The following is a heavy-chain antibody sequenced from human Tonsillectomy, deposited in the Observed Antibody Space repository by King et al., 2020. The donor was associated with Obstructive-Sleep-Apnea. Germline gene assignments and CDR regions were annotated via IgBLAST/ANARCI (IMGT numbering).Heavy chain of an antibody. V-gene: IGHV3-9*01. J-gene: IGHJ4*02. CDR2: ISWNSDSI. Sequence: VQLVESGGGLVQPGRSLRLSCAASGFTFADYAMHWVRQAPGKGLEWVSGISWNSDSIDYADFVKGRVTISRDNAKNSLYLQMNSLRAEDTALYYCAKDIGGSSWFYFDYRGQGTLVTVSS. D-gene: IGHD6-13*01. CDR1: GFTFADYA. CDR3: AKDIGGSSWFYFDY.